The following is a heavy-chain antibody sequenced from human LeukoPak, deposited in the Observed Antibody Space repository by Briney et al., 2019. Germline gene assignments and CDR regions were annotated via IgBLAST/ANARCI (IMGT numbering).Heavy chain of an antibody. CDR3: ARDLGYGSSGWYWDWFDP. V-gene: IGHV1-46*01. J-gene: IGHJ5*02. Sequence: GASVKVSCKASGYTFTSYYMHGVRQAPGQGLEWMGIINPSGGSTSYAQKFQGRVTMTRDTSTSTVYMELSSLRSEDTAVYYCARDLGYGSSGWYWDWFDPWGQGTLVTVSS. CDR2: INPSGGST. D-gene: IGHD6-19*01. CDR1: GYTFTSYY.